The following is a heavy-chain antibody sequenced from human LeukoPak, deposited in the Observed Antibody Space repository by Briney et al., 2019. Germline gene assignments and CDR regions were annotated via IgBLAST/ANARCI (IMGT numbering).Heavy chain of an antibody. J-gene: IGHJ4*02. Sequence: SGGSLRLSCAASGFTVNSNYMSWVRQAPVKGLEWVSVIYSGGSTYYADSVKGRFTIPRDNSKNTLYLQMNSLRAEDTAVYYCAKDPLSWNYLGFDYWGQGTLVTVSS. D-gene: IGHD1-7*01. CDR1: GFTVNSNY. CDR2: IYSGGST. CDR3: AKDPLSWNYLGFDY. V-gene: IGHV3-53*01.